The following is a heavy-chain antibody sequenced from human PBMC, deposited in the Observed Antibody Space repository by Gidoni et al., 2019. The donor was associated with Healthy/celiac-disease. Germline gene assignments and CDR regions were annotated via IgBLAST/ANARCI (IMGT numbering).Heavy chain of an antibody. CDR1: GGSFSGYY. CDR2: INHSGST. D-gene: IGHD6-6*01. Sequence: QVQLQQWGAGLLKPSETLSLTCAVYGGSFSGYYWSWIRQPPGKGLEWIGEINHSGSTNYNPSLKSRVTISVDTSKNQFSLKLSSVTAADTAVYYCARGATIRPTSSSGLGHDYWGQGTLVTVSS. V-gene: IGHV4-34*01. CDR3: ARGATIRPTSSSGLGHDY. J-gene: IGHJ4*02.